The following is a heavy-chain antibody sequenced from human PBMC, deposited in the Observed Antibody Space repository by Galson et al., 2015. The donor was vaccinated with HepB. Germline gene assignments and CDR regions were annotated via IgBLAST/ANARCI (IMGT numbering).Heavy chain of an antibody. J-gene: IGHJ6*02. Sequence: SLRLSCAASGFTFSDYYMSWIRQAPGKGLEWVSYISSSSSYTNYADSVKGRFTISRDNAKNSLYLQMNSLRAEDTAVYYCARDRGPPHYYYYGMDVWGQGTTVTVSS. CDR3: ARDRGPPHYYYYGMDV. V-gene: IGHV3-11*06. CDR2: ISSSSSYT. CDR1: GFTFSDYY. D-gene: IGHD3-10*01.